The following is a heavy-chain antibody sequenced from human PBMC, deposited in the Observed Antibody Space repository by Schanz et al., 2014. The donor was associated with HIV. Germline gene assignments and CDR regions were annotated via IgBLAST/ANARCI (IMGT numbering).Heavy chain of an antibody. D-gene: IGHD5-18*01. CDR3: AKSNGGDTAVVQYYFDY. CDR2: KKENGIEK. V-gene: IGHV3-7*01. J-gene: IGHJ4*02. Sequence: DVQLVESGGSLGQPGGSLRISCAASGFRFRSYWMSWGRQAPGKGQEWVPNKKENGIEKYYVDSVKGRFTISRDNAKNSLYLNMYSLRAEDTAVYFCAKSNGGDTAVVQYYFDYWGQGTLVSVSS. CDR1: GFRFRSYW.